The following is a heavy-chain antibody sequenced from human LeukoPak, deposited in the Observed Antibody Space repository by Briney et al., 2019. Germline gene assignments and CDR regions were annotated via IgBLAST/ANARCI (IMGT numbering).Heavy chain of an antibody. CDR2: ISSSSTYI. D-gene: IGHD4-17*01. CDR3: ALTTVSEGFDY. J-gene: IGHJ4*02. CDR1: GFTFSTYS. V-gene: IGHV3-21*01. Sequence: GGSLRLPCAASGFTFSTYSMNWVRQAPGKGLEWVSSISSSSTYIYYADSVKGRFSISRDNAKNSLYLQMNSLRAEDTAVYYCALTTVSEGFDYWGQGTLVTVSS.